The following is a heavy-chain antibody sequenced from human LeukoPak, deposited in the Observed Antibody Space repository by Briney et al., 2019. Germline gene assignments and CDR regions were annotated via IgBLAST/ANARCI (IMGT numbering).Heavy chain of an antibody. V-gene: IGHV1-18*01. CDR3: ARDNYGDYVFYAFDI. D-gene: IGHD4-17*01. CDR1: GYTFTSYG. J-gene: IGHJ3*02. CDR2: ISAYNGNT. Sequence: GASVKVSCKASGYTFTSYGISWVRQAPGQGLEWMGWISAYNGNTNYAQKLQGRVTMTTDTSTSTAYMELRSLRSDDTAVYYCARDNYGDYVFYAFDIWGQGTMVTVSS.